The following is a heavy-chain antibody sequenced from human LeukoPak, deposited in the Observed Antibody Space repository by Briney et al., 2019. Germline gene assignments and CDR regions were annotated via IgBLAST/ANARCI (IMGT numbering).Heavy chain of an antibody. CDR3: AKGVLFRHYFDY. CDR1: GLTFSSYS. Sequence: GGSLRLSCAASGLTFSSYSMNWVRQAPGKGLEWVSSISSSSSYIYCADSVKGRFTISRDNAKNSLYLQMNSLRAEDTAVYYCAKGVLFRHYFDYWGQGTLVTVSS. CDR2: ISSSSSYI. V-gene: IGHV3-21*04. D-gene: IGHD2-21*01. J-gene: IGHJ4*02.